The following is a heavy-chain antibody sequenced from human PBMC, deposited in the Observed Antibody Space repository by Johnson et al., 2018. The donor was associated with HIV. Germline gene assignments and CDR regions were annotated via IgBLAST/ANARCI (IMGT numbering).Heavy chain of an antibody. V-gene: IGHV3-11*04. Sequence: VQLVESGGRLVQPGGSLRLSCAASGFTFSDYYMSWIRQAPGKGLEWVSYISSSGSTIYYADSVKGRFSISRDNAKNSLYLQMNSLRAEDTDVYDCASEYYHESSGYYRYAFDIWGQGTMVTVSS. D-gene: IGHD3-22*01. J-gene: IGHJ3*02. CDR3: ASEYYHESSGYYRYAFDI. CDR2: ISSSGSTI. CDR1: GFTFSDYY.